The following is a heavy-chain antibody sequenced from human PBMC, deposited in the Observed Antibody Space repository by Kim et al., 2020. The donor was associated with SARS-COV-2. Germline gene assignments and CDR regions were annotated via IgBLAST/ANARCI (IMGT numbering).Heavy chain of an antibody. D-gene: IGHD6-13*01. V-gene: IGHV5-51*01. J-gene: IGHJ4*02. CDR2: IYPGDSDT. Sequence: GESLKISCKGSGYSFTSYWIGWVRQMPGKGLEWMGIIYPGDSDTRYSPSFQGQVTISADKSISTAYLQWSSLKASDTAMYYCARGRGSSSWGVTFDYWGQGTLVTVSS. CDR3: ARGRGSSSWGVTFDY. CDR1: GYSFTSYW.